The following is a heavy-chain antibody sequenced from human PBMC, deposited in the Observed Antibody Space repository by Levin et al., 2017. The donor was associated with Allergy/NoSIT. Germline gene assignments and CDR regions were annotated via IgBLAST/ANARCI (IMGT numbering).Heavy chain of an antibody. Sequence: GSLRLSCTVSGGSISSYYWSWIRQPPGKGLEWIGYIYYSGSTNYNPSLKSRVTISVDTSKNQFSLKLSSVTAADTAVYYCARDRGVGATNPFDYWGQGTLVTVSS. CDR2: IYYSGST. J-gene: IGHJ4*02. CDR1: GGSISSYY. D-gene: IGHD1-26*01. CDR3: ARDRGVGATNPFDY. V-gene: IGHV4-59*01.